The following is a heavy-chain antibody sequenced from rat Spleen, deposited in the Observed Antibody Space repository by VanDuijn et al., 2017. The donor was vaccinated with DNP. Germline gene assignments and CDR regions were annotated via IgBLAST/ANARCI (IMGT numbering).Heavy chain of an antibody. V-gene: IGHV5-22*01. Sequence: EVQLVESGGGLVQPGRSLKLSCAASGLTFTNYYMAWVRQAPKKGLELVAAISYEGSSTYYGDSGKGRFTISRDNAKSTLYLQMNSLRSEDMATYYCVRPDFYAGSYPHYWGQGVMVTVSS. D-gene: IGHD1-12*02. J-gene: IGHJ2*01. CDR1: GLTFTNYY. CDR2: ISYEGSST. CDR3: VRPDFYAGSYPHY.